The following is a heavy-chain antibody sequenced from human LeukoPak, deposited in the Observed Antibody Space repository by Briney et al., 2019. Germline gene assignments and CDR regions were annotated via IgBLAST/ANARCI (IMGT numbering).Heavy chain of an antibody. Sequence: GSLRLSCAASGFTFSSYWMSWVRQAPGKGLEWVANIKQDGSEKYYVDSVKGRFTISRDNAKNSLYLQMNSLKAEDTAVYYCASSPTGGSLDYWGQGTLVTVSS. J-gene: IGHJ4*02. CDR1: GFTFSSYW. CDR3: ASSPTGGSLDY. CDR2: IKQDGSEK. V-gene: IGHV3-7*01. D-gene: IGHD3-16*01.